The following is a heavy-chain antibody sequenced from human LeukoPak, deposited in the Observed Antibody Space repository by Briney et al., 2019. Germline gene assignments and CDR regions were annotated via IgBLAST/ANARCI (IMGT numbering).Heavy chain of an antibody. V-gene: IGHV3-23*01. CDR2: VSGSGGST. CDR3: AKVGCSSTSCYAAYYYYGMDV. CDR1: GFTFSSYA. Sequence: GGSLRLSCAASGFTFSSYAMSWVRQAPGKGLEWVSVVSGSGGSTSYVDSVKGRFTISRDNSKNTLYLQMNSLRAEDTAVYYCAKVGCSSTSCYAAYYYYGMDVWGQGTTVTVSS. J-gene: IGHJ6*02. D-gene: IGHD2-2*01.